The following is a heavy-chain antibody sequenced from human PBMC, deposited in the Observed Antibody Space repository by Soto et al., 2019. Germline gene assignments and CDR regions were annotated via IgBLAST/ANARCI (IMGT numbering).Heavy chain of an antibody. CDR1: GGTFSSYA. CDR3: ASTYSCGWSPPDSFDY. V-gene: IGHV1-69*01. Sequence: QVQLVQSGAEVKKPGSSVKVSCKASGGTFSSYAISWVRQAPGQGLEWMGGIIPIFGTANYAQKFQGRVTITADESSSTAYMELRSLRSEDTAVYYFASTYSCGWSPPDSFDYWGQGTLVTVSS. J-gene: IGHJ4*02. D-gene: IGHD6-19*01. CDR2: IIPIFGTA.